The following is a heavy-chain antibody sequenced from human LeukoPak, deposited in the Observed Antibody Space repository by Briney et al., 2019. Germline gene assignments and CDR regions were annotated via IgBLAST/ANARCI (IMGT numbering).Heavy chain of an antibody. V-gene: IGHV4-38-2*02. CDR1: GYSISSGYY. Sequence: PSETLSLTCTVSGYSISSGYYWGWIRQPPGKGLEWIGEINHSGSTNYNPSLKSRVTISVDTSKNQFSLKLSSVTAADTAVYYCARVYNFDWFYYYMDVWGKGTTVTVSS. CDR3: ARVYNFDWFYYYMDV. CDR2: INHSGST. J-gene: IGHJ6*03. D-gene: IGHD3-9*01.